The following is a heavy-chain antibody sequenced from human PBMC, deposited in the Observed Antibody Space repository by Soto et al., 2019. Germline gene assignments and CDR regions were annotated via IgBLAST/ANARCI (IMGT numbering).Heavy chain of an antibody. Sequence: SVKVSCKASAGTFTSYGIRWVRQAPGQGLEWMGWISAYNGNTNYAQKLQGRVTMTTDTSTSTAYMELRRLRSDDTAVYYCARGARGWYDYWGQGTLVTVSS. J-gene: IGHJ4*02. CDR1: AGTFTSYG. CDR3: ARGARGWYDY. V-gene: IGHV1-18*01. CDR2: ISAYNGNT. D-gene: IGHD6-19*01.